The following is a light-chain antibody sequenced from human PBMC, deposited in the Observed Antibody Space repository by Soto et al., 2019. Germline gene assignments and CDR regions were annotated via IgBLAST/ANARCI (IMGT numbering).Light chain of an antibody. V-gene: IGKV3-11*01. Sequence: EIVLTQSPATLSLSPGERATLSCRASQSVSRYLAWYQQKPGQAPRLLIYDAPNRATGIPARFSGSGSGTDFTLTISSLEPEDFAVYYCQQRSNWPPITFGQGTRLEIK. CDR2: DAP. J-gene: IGKJ5*01. CDR1: QSVSRY. CDR3: QQRSNWPPIT.